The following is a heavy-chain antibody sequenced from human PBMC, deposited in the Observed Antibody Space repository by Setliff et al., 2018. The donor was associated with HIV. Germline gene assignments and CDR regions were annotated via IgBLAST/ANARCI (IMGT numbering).Heavy chain of an antibody. V-gene: IGHV1-18*01. CDR2: ISVYNGNT. CDR1: GYTFTTYG. CDR3: ASEGITMVRGAIIRSAFDI. D-gene: IGHD3-10*01. Sequence: ASVKVSCKASGYTFTTYGISWVRQAPGQGLEWMGWISVYNGNTHYGQKFQGRVIVTAETSTSTAYMELTSLRSDVTAVYYCASEGITMVRGAIIRSAFDIWGQGTMVTVS. J-gene: IGHJ3*02.